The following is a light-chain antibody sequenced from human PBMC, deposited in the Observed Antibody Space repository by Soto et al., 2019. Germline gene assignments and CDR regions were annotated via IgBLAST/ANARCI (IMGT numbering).Light chain of an antibody. CDR3: SSDTSSSTLYVV. J-gene: IGLJ2*01. CDR1: SSDVGGYNY. Sequence: QSVLTQPASVSGSPVQSITISCTGTSSDVGGYNYVSWYQQRPGKAPKLMIYDVSNRPSGVSNRFSGSKSGNTASLTISGLQAEDEADYYCSSDTSSSTLYVVFGGGTKLTVL. CDR2: DVS. V-gene: IGLV2-14*01.